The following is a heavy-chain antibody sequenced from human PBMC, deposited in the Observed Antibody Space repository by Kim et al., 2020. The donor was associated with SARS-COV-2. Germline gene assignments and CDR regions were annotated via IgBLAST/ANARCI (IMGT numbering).Heavy chain of an antibody. D-gene: IGHD6-6*01. CDR3: ARVLYSSYQGSFDY. V-gene: IGHV1-69*04. J-gene: IGHJ4*02. Sequence: AQKFQGRVTITADKSTSTAYMELSSLRSEDTAVYYCARVLYSSYQGSFDYWGQGTLVTVSS.